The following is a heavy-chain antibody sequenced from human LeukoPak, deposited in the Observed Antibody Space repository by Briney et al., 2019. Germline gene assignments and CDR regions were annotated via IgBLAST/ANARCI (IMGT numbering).Heavy chain of an antibody. CDR3: ARLAYCSGGSCHHDY. D-gene: IGHD2-15*01. Sequence: SETLSLTCTVSGGSISSNTYFWAWIRQPPGKGLEWIGTIYYSRSTYYNPSLNSRVTISVDTSKNQFSLKVTSVTAADTAVYYCARLAYCSGGSCHHDYWGQGTLVTVSS. CDR1: GGSISSNTYF. V-gene: IGHV4-39*01. J-gene: IGHJ4*02. CDR2: IYYSRST.